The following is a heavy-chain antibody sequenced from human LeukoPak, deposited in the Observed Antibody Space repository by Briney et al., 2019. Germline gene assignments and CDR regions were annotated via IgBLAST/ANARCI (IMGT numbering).Heavy chain of an antibody. CDR2: IYYSGST. CDR1: GGSISSYY. CDR3: ARVPYTYDSSAYYFDF. Sequence: SETLFLTCTVSGGSISSYYWSWIRQPPGKGLEWIGYIYYSGSTNYNPSLKRRVTISVDTSKNQFSLKLSSVTAADTAVYYCARVPYTYDSSAYYFDFWGQGTLVTVSS. D-gene: IGHD3-22*01. V-gene: IGHV4-59*01. J-gene: IGHJ4*02.